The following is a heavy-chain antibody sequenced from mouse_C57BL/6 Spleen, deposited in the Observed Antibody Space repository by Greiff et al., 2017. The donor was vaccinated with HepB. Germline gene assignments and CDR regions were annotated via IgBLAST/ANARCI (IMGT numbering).Heavy chain of an antibody. J-gene: IGHJ2*01. V-gene: IGHV1-80*01. CDR1: GYAFSSYW. Sequence: QVHLKQSGAELVKPGASVKISCKASGYAFSSYWMNWVKQRPGKGLEWIGQIYPGDGDTNYNGKFKGKATLTADKSSSTAYMQLSSLTSEDSAVYFCARKRIYYGSLDYWGQGTTLTVSS. CDR2: IYPGDGDT. CDR3: ARKRIYYGSLDY. D-gene: IGHD1-1*01.